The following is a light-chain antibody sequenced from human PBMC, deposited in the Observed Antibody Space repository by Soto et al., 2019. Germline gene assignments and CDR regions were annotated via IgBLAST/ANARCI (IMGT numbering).Light chain of an antibody. V-gene: IGKV3-20*01. J-gene: IGKJ2*01. CDR2: GTS. Sequence: EVILTQSPGTLSLSPGERATLSCRASQSITASYLAWYQQNPGQAPRLLIYGTSNRATGIPDRFSGSGSGSDFTLSISRLEPEDFSVYYCQQYDNSPYTFGQGTRLEIK. CDR1: QSITASY. CDR3: QQYDNSPYT.